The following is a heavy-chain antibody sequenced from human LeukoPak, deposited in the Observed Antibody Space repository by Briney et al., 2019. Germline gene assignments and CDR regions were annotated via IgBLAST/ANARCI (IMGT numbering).Heavy chain of an antibody. Sequence: SETLSLTCTVSGGSISSGDYYWSWIRQPPGKGLEWIGYIYYSGSTYYNPSLKSRVTISVDTSKNQFSLKLSSVTAAYTAVYYCARYHYYSNWFDPWGQGTLVTVSS. CDR3: ARYHYYSNWFDP. J-gene: IGHJ5*02. CDR1: GGSISSGDYY. D-gene: IGHD4-11*01. CDR2: IYYSGST. V-gene: IGHV4-30-4*01.